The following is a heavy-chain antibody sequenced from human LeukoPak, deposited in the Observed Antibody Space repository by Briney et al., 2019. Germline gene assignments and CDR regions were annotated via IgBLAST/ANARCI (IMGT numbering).Heavy chain of an antibody. CDR3: ARVDVPSIAAAGTYYYYGMDV. CDR2: ISSSSSYI. D-gene: IGHD6-13*01. Sequence: GGSLRLSCAASGFTFSSYTMNWVRQAPGKGLEWVSSISSSSSYIYYADSVKGRFTISRDNAKNSLYLQMNSLRAEDTAVYYCARVDVPSIAAAGTYYYYGMDVWGQGTTVTVSS. J-gene: IGHJ6*02. CDR1: GFTFSSYT. V-gene: IGHV3-21*01.